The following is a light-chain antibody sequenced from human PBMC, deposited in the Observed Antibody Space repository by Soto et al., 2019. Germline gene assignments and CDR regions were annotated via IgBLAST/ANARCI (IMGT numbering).Light chain of an antibody. CDR2: SAS. J-gene: IGKJ1*01. Sequence: EIVMTQSPATLSVSPGERATLSCRASQTVSRNLAWYQQKPGQALRLLIHSASTRAIGVPARFSGSGSGTEFTLTVSSLQAEDFAVYFCQQSNNWPWTFGQGTRVE. CDR3: QQSNNWPWT. V-gene: IGKV3-15*01. CDR1: QTVSRN.